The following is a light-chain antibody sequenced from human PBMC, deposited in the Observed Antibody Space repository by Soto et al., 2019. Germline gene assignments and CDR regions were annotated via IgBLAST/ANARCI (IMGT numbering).Light chain of an antibody. CDR2: GDN. CDR1: GTNIGAGYD. Sequence: QSALTQPPSISGAPGLRVTISCTGSGTNIGAGYDVHWYQQLPGTAPKLLIYGDNKRPSGVPDRFSTSKSGTSASLVITGLQAEDEADYYCQSYDHSLSGSWVFGGGTKLTVL. J-gene: IGLJ3*02. V-gene: IGLV1-40*01. CDR3: QSYDHSLSGSWV.